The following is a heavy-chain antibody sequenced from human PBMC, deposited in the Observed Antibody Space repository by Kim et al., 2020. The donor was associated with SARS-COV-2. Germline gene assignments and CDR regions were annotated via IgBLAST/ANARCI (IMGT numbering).Heavy chain of an antibody. J-gene: IGHJ4*02. V-gene: IGHV3-53*01. CDR1: GFTVSSNY. CDR3: ARVEQWLDMGIDY. Sequence: GGSLRLSCAASGFTVSSNYMSWVRQAPGKGLEWVSVIYSGGSTYYADSVKGRFTISRDNSKNTLYLQMNSLRAEDTAVYYCARVEQWLDMGIDYWGQGTLVTVSS. D-gene: IGHD6-19*01. CDR2: IYSGGST.